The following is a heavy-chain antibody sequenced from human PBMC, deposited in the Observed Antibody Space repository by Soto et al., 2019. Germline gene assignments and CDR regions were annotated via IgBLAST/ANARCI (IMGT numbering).Heavy chain of an antibody. J-gene: IGHJ6*02. V-gene: IGHV1-69*01. CDR1: GSFYA. CDR3: ASTPVTGRYSYYGMDA. D-gene: IGHD4-4*01. CDR2: LIPVFDTP. Sequence: QVQPVQSGSEVKKPGSSVRVSCKTGSFYAVSWVRQAPGQGLEWMGGLIPVFDTPSYAQKFQGRVTITADESESTAYMEWSSLRSEDTALYFCASTPVTGRYSYYGMDAWDQGIAVTVSS.